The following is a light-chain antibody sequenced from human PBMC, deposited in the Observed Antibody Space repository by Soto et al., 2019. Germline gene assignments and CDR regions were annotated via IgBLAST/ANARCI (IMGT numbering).Light chain of an antibody. CDR3: CSYAGGSRVI. CDR2: ESI. Sequence: QSALTQPASVSGSPGQSITISCTGTSSDVGSYNLVSWYQHRPGKAPRVMIYESIKRPSGISDRFSGSKSGNTASLTISGLQSEDEADYYCCSYAGGSRVIFGAGTKLTVL. V-gene: IGLV2-23*01. J-gene: IGLJ2*01. CDR1: SSDVGSYNL.